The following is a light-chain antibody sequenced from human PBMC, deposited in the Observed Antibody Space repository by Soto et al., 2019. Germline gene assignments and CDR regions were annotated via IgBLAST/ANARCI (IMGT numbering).Light chain of an antibody. CDR2: CSS. CDR3: QQYGSSQWT. CDR1: QSVSSSY. V-gene: IGKV3-20*01. Sequence: EIVLTQSPGTLSLSPGERATLSCRASQSVSSSYLAWYQQKPGQAPRPLIYCSSSRAIGIPDRFSGSGSGTDFTLTISRLEPEDFAVYYCQQYGSSQWTFGQGTKVEIK. J-gene: IGKJ1*01.